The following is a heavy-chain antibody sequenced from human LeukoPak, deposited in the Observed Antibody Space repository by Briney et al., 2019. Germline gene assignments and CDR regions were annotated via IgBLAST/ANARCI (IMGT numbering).Heavy chain of an antibody. CDR2: IYYSGST. J-gene: IGHJ4*02. Sequence: SETLSLTCTVSGGSISSSSYYWGWIRQPPGKGLEWIGSIYYSGSTYYNPSLKSRVTISVDTSKNQFSLKLSSVTAADTAVYYCARGKYYYDSSGYYLVFGSDYFDYWGQGTLVTVSS. V-gene: IGHV4-39*01. CDR1: GGSISSSSYY. D-gene: IGHD3-22*01. CDR3: ARGKYYYDSSGYYLVFGSDYFDY.